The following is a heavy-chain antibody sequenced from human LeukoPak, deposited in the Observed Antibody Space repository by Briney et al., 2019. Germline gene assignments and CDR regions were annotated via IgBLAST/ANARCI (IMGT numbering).Heavy chain of an antibody. J-gene: IGHJ4*02. Sequence: SETLSLTXTVSGGSISSYYWSWIRQPAGKGLEWIGRIYTSGSTNYNPSLKSRVTMSVDTSKHQFSLKLSSVTAADTAVYYCARDSSGYYYGRYFDYWGQGTLVTVSS. CDR3: ARDSSGYYYGRYFDY. D-gene: IGHD3-22*01. CDR2: IYTSGST. CDR1: GGSISSYY. V-gene: IGHV4-4*07.